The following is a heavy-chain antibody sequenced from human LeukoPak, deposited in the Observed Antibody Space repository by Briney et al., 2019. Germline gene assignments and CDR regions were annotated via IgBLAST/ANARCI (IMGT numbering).Heavy chain of an antibody. J-gene: IGHJ4*02. CDR1: GFAFSDYY. CDR3: ARERYDYGDSHADY. D-gene: IGHD4-17*01. CDR2: ISSSGGTT. Sequence: GGSLRLSCAASGFAFSDYYMNWIRQAPGKGLEWLSYISSSGGTTYYADSVKGRFIISRDNAKNSLYLQMNSLRAEDTAVYYCARERYDYGDSHADYWGQGTLVTVSS. V-gene: IGHV3-11*04.